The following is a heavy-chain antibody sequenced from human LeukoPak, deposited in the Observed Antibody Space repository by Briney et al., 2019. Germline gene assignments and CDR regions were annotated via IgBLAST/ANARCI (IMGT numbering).Heavy chain of an antibody. CDR3: AKEGKTRNWNYFQAKPVY. CDR1: GFTFDDYG. J-gene: IGHJ4*02. D-gene: IGHD1-7*01. V-gene: IGHV3-20*04. CDR2: INWNGGRT. Sequence: GGSLRLSCAASGFTFDDYGMTWVRQAPGKGLEWVSGINWNGGRTGYADSVKGRFTISRDNSKNTLYLQMNSLRVEDTAVYYCAKEGKTRNWNYFQAKPVYWGQGTLVTVSS.